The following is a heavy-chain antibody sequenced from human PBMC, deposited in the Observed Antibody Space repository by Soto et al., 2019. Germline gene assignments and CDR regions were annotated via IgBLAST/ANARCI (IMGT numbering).Heavy chain of an antibody. CDR2: INPNSGGT. D-gene: IGHD1-26*01. CDR3: ARGRSHEWELLVQYFDY. Sequence: ASVKVSCKASGYTFTGYYMHWVRQAPGQGLEWMGWINPNSGGTNYAQKFQGRVTMTRDKSKNQFSLKMTSVTGADTAVYYCARGRSHEWELLVQYFDYWGQGTLVTVSS. V-gene: IGHV1-2*02. J-gene: IGHJ4*02. CDR1: GYTFTGYY.